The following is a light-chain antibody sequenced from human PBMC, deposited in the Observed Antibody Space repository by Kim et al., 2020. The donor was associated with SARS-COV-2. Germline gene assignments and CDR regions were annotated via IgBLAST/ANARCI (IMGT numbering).Light chain of an antibody. CDR3: QVWDRSSDHWV. CDR2: YDT. V-gene: IGLV3-21*04. J-gene: IGLJ3*02. CDR1: NIGDKS. Sequence: APGKTDRITCGGNNIGDKSVHWYQQRPGQAPVLVISYDTDRPSGIPERFSASNSGNTATLTISRVEAGDEADFYCQVWDRSSDHWVFGGGTKLTVL.